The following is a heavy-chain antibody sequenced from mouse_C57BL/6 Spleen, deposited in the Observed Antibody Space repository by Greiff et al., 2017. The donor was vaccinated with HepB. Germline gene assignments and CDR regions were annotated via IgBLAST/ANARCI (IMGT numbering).Heavy chain of an antibody. CDR2: ISSGGSYT. D-gene: IGHD1-1*01. V-gene: IGHV5-6*01. CDR1: GFTFSSYG. CDR3: AREITTVVATHWYFDV. J-gene: IGHJ1*03. Sequence: EVKLMESGGDLVKPGGSLKLSCAASGFTFSSYGMSWVRQTPDKRLEWVATISSGGSYTYYPDSVKGRFTISRDNAKNTLYLQMSSLKSEDTAMYYCAREITTVVATHWYFDVWGTGTTVTVSS.